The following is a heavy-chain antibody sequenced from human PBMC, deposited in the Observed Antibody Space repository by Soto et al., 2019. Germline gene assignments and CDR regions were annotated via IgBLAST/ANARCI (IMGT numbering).Heavy chain of an antibody. J-gene: IGHJ5*02. Sequence: GGSLRLSCAASGFTFRSYCMHWVRQAPGKGLEWVANIKQDGSEKYYVDSVKGRFTISRDNAKNSLYLQMNSLRGEDTAVYYCARAVSVWFAPWGQGTLVTVSS. CDR3: ARAVSVWFAP. V-gene: IGHV3-7*03. CDR2: IKQDGSEK. CDR1: GFTFRSYC.